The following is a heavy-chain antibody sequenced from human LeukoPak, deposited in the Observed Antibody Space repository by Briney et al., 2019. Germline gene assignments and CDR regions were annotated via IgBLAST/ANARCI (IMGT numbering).Heavy chain of an antibody. CDR1: GFTFDDYA. J-gene: IGHJ4*02. Sequence: GGSLRLSCAASGFTFDDYAMHWVRQAPGKGLEWVSGISWNSGSIGYADSVKGRFTISRDNAKNSLYLQMNSLRAEDTALYYCAKDAWGTGYYHIFDYWGQGTLVTVSS. D-gene: IGHD3/OR15-3a*01. CDR3: AKDAWGTGYYHIFDY. V-gene: IGHV3-9*01. CDR2: ISWNSGSI.